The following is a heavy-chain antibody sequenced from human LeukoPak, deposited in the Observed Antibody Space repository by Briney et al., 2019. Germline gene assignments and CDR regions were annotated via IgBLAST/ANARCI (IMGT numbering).Heavy chain of an antibody. Sequence: ASVKVPCKASGGSFSTYGTSWVRQAPGQGLEWMGGIIPIIGTPKFAQKFQGRVTITTDEPTTTVYMELSRLRFEDTAVYYCARDLMVRGARGYWGQGTLATVSS. V-gene: IGHV1-69*05. CDR3: ARDLMVRGARGY. D-gene: IGHD3-10*01. CDR2: IIPIIGTP. J-gene: IGHJ4*02. CDR1: GGSFSTYG.